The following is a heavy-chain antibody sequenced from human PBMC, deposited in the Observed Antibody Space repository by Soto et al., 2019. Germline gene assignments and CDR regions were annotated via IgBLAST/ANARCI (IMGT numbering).Heavy chain of an antibody. V-gene: IGHV1-2*04. Sequence: ASVKVSCKASGYTFTGYYMHWVRQAPGQGLEWMGWINPNSGGTNYAQKFQGWVTMTRDTSISTAYMELSRLRSDDTAVYYCARDHGTWFGELLPNYYSYYGMDVWGQGTTVTVSS. CDR1: GYTFTGYY. J-gene: IGHJ6*02. CDR3: ARDHGTWFGELLPNYYSYYGMDV. D-gene: IGHD3-10*01. CDR2: INPNSGGT.